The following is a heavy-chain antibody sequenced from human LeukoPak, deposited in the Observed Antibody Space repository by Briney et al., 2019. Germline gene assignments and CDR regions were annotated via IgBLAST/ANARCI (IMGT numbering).Heavy chain of an antibody. CDR2: ISGSSGST. CDR1: GFTFSSYA. J-gene: IGHJ3*02. Sequence: GGSLRLSCAASGFTFSSYAISWVRQAPGKGLEWVSAISGSSGSTYCAASVKGRFTISRDNSKNTLYLQMNSLRAEDTAVYYCAKGSARAVDAFDIWGQGTMVTVSS. V-gene: IGHV3-23*01. D-gene: IGHD6-19*01. CDR3: AKGSARAVDAFDI.